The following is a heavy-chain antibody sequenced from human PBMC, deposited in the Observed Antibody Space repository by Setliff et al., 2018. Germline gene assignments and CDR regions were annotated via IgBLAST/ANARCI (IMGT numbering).Heavy chain of an antibody. V-gene: IGHV4-39*07. D-gene: IGHD1-26*01. CDR2: IHYSGST. J-gene: IGHJ3*02. CDR3: TRGGDSGSYFLANHDAFDI. CDR1: GGSISSSSYY. Sequence: LSLTCTVSGGSISSSSYYWGWIRQPPGKGLEWIGSIHYSGSTYYNPSLKSRVTISIDTSKNQFSLKLSSVTAADTAVYYCTRGGDSGSYFLANHDAFDIWGQGTMVTVSS.